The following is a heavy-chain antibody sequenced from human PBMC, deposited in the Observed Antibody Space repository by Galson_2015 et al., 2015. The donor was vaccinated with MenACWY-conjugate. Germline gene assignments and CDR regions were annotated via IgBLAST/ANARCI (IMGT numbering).Heavy chain of an antibody. CDR1: GGSFSSYG. CDR3: ARDRTYDSGSGNYRGNHHN. V-gene: IGHV1-69*13. D-gene: IGHD3-16*01. Sequence: SVKVSCKASGGSFSSYGISWVRQAPGQGLEWVGGIIPVFETPEYAQKFQDRVTISADESTRTVFMELSRLTSEDTAIYYCARDRTYDSGSGNYRGNHHNWGQGTRVTVSS. CDR2: IIPVFETP. J-gene: IGHJ4*02.